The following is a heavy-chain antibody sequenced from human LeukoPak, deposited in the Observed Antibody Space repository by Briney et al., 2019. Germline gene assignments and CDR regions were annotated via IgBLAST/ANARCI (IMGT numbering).Heavy chain of an antibody. CDR1: GYTFTKSY. CDR3: ARIRDGYNDAYDI. J-gene: IGHJ3*02. CDR2: INPGGDNT. Sequence: ASVKVSCKASGYTFTKSYIHWVRQAPGQRLEWMGLINPGGDNTKYAQNFQGRVTMTSDTSARTVYMELSGLRSEDTAIYYCARIRDGYNDAYDIWGQGTVVTVPS. D-gene: IGHD5-24*01. V-gene: IGHV1-46*01.